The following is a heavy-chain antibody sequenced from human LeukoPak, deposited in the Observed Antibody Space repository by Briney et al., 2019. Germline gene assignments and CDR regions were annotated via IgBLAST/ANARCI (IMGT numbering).Heavy chain of an antibody. V-gene: IGHV4-34*01. D-gene: IGHD2-15*01. CDR2: INLSGST. Sequence: SETLSLTCAVYGGSFSGYYWSWIRQPPGKGLEWIGEINLSGSTNYKPSLKSRVSISVDESKNQFSLKLSSVTAADTAVYYCARGRGYCSGGSCYSYYYYGMDVWGQGTTVTVSS. J-gene: IGHJ6*02. CDR1: GGSFSGYY. CDR3: ARGRGYCSGGSCYSYYYYGMDV.